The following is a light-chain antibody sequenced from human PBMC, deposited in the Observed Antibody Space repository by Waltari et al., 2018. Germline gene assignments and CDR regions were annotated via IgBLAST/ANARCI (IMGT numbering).Light chain of an antibody. Sequence: QSALTQPASVSGSPGPSITISCPGTSSDVGGYNYVSWYQQHPSKAPKLMIYDVTNRPSGVSNRFSGSKSGNTASLTISGLQAEDEAHYYCSSYTSSSTLVVFGGGTKLTVL. CDR2: DVT. CDR3: SSYTSSSTLVV. CDR1: SSDVGGYNY. J-gene: IGLJ2*01. V-gene: IGLV2-14*03.